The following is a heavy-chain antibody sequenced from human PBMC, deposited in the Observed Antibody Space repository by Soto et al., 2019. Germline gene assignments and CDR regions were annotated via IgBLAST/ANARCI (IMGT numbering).Heavy chain of an antibody. D-gene: IGHD3-22*01. CDR2: IYPGDSDS. Sequence: PGESLKISCKGSGYSFTNYWIGWVRQMPGRGLEWMGIIYPGDSDSRYSPSFQGQVTISADKSISTAYLQWSSLRASDTAMYYCAVWYYSDSSGYEGYYFDYWGQGTLVTV. CDR3: AVWYYSDSSGYEGYYFDY. V-gene: IGHV5-51*01. CDR1: GYSFTNYW. J-gene: IGHJ4*02.